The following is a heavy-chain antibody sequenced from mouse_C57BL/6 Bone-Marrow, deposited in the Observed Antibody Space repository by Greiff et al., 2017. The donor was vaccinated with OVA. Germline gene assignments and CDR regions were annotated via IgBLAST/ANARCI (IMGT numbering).Heavy chain of an antibody. CDR3: ARRYYYGSSYVGYFDV. V-gene: IGHV5-6*01. CDR1: GFTFSSYG. Sequence: EVHLVESGGDLVKPGGSLKLSCAASGFTFSSYGMSWVRQTPDKRLEWVATISSGGSYTYYPDSVKGRFTISRDNAKNTLYLQLSSLKSEDTAMYYCARRYYYGSSYVGYFDVWGTGTTVTVSS. D-gene: IGHD1-1*01. CDR2: ISSGGSYT. J-gene: IGHJ1*03.